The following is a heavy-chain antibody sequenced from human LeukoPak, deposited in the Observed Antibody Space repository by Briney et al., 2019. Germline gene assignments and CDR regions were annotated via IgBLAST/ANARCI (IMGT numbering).Heavy chain of an antibody. D-gene: IGHD3-10*01. CDR1: GYSFTSYW. V-gene: IGHV5-51*01. J-gene: IGHJ4*02. CDR2: IYPGDSDT. CDR3: ARRYYYGSGNSLQLDY. Sequence: GESLKISCKGSGYSFTSYWIGWVRQMPGKGLEWMGIIYPGDSDTRYSPSFQGQVTISADKSISTAYLQWSSLKASDTAMYYCARRYYYGSGNSLQLDYWGQGTLVTVSS.